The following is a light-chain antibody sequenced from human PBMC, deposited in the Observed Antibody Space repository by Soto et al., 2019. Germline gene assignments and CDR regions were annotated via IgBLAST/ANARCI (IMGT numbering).Light chain of an antibody. J-gene: IGLJ1*01. Sequence: QSVLTQPPSAAGSPGQSVTISCTGTSTDVGGHHFVSWYQQQSGKAPKLVIYEVTDRPSGVSDRFSGSQSGNTASLTISGLQPEDESDYYCSSYASSSLYVFGTWTNGTV. CDR2: EVT. CDR3: SSYASSSLYV. CDR1: STDVGGHHF. V-gene: IGLV2-14*01.